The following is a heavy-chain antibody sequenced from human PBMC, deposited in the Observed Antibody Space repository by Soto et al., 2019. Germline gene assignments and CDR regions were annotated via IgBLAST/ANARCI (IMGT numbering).Heavy chain of an antibody. D-gene: IGHD4-17*01. V-gene: IGHV3-23*01. J-gene: IGHJ6*02. CDR3: AKAQPTTRGLLPNFYKDAREV. Sequence: PGGSLRLSCAASGFTFSSYAMSWVRQAPGKGLEWVSAISGSGGSTYYADSVKGRFTISSDNSTITLYLQMNSLRAEDTAVDYSAKAQPTTRGLLPNFYKDAREVWGQGTAVTV. CDR1: GFTFSSYA. CDR2: ISGSGGST.